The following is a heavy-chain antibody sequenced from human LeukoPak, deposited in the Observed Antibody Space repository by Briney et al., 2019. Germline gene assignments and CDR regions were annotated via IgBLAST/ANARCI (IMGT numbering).Heavy chain of an antibody. D-gene: IGHD6-6*01. CDR2: ISGSGGST. CDR1: GFTFSRYA. Sequence: GGSLRLSCAASGFTFSRYAMSWVRQAPGKGLEWGSAISGSGGSTYYADSVKGRFTISRDNSKNTLYLQMNSLRAEDTAVYYCAKDQSDGYSSSFFDYWGQGTLVTVSS. CDR3: AKDQSDGYSSSFFDY. V-gene: IGHV3-23*01. J-gene: IGHJ4*02.